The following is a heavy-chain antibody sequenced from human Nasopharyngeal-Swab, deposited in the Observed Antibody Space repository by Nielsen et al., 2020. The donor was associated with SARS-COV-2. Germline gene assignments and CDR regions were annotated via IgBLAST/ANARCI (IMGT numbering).Heavy chain of an antibody. CDR3: ARSSSSSWFSVRNEYFQH. CDR1: GGTFSSYA. Sequence: SVKVSCKASGGTFSSYAISWVRQAPGQGLEWMGGIIPIFGTANYAQKFQGRVTITADESTSTAYMELSSLRSEDTAVYYCARSSSSSWFSVRNEYFQHWGQGTLVTVSS. D-gene: IGHD6-13*01. V-gene: IGHV1-69*13. CDR2: IIPIFGTA. J-gene: IGHJ1*01.